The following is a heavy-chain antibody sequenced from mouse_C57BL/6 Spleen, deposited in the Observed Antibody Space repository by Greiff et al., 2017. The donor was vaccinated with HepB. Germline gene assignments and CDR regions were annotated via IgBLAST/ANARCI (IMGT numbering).Heavy chain of an antibody. CDR1: GFTFSSYA. D-gene: IGHD1-1*01. V-gene: IGHV5-4*01. J-gene: IGHJ3*01. Sequence: EVKLMESGGGLVKPGGSLKLSCAASGFTFSSYAMSWVRQTPEKRLEWVATISDGGSYTYYPDNVKGRFTISRDNAKNNLYLQMSHLKSEDTAMYYCAREDGSSFAYWGQGTLVTVSA. CDR2: ISDGGSYT. CDR3: AREDGSSFAY.